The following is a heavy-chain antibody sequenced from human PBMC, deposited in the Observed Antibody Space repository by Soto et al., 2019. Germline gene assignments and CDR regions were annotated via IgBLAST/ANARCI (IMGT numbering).Heavy chain of an antibody. D-gene: IGHD3-3*01. CDR3: ARDPVRFLEWSYFDY. Sequence: ASVKVSCKASGYTFTSYYMHWVRQAPGQGLEWMGIINPSGGSTSYAQKFQGRVTMTRDTSTSTVYMELSSLRSEDTAVYYCARDPVRFLEWSYFDYWGQGTLVTVSS. V-gene: IGHV1-46*01. J-gene: IGHJ4*02. CDR1: GYTFTSYY. CDR2: INPSGGST.